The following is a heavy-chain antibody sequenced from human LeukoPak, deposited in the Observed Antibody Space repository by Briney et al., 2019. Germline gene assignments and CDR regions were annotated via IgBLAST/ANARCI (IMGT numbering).Heavy chain of an antibody. J-gene: IGHJ3*02. Sequence: GASVKVSCKASGYTFTSHDINWVRQAPGQGLEWMGWISAYNGNTNYAQKLQGRVTMTTDTSTSTAYMELRSLRSDDTAVYYCARVDCSSTSCYRLNAFDAFDIWGQGTMVTVSS. CDR2: ISAYNGNT. D-gene: IGHD2-2*01. V-gene: IGHV1-18*01. CDR1: GYTFTSHD. CDR3: ARVDCSSTSCYRLNAFDAFDI.